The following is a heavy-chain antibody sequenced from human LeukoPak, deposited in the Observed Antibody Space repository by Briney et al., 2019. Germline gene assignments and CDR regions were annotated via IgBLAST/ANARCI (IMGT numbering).Heavy chain of an antibody. V-gene: IGHV3-66*01. CDR1: GFTVSSNY. Sequence: GGSLRLSCAASGFTVSSNYMSWVRQAPGKGLEWVSVIYSGGSTYYADSVKGRFTISRDNSKNTLYLQMNSLRAEDTAVYYCAREAPGSFGDLTDAFDIWGQGTMVTVSS. D-gene: IGHD3-10*01. CDR3: AREAPGSFGDLTDAFDI. J-gene: IGHJ3*02. CDR2: IYSGGST.